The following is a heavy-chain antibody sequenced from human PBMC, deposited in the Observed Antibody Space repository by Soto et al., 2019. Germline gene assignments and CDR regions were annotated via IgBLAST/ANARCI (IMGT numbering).Heavy chain of an antibody. Sequence: GSLRLSCAASGFTFRSFNMNWVRQAPGKGLEWVSTISSNSAYIYYTDALRGRFTISRDNDKNSLHLQMNSLRAEDTAVYYCTRDASRDSSARGWFDPWGPGTLVTVSS. CDR1: GFTFRSFN. CDR2: ISSNSAYI. D-gene: IGHD6-13*01. J-gene: IGHJ5*02. V-gene: IGHV3-21*01. CDR3: TRDASRDSSARGWFDP.